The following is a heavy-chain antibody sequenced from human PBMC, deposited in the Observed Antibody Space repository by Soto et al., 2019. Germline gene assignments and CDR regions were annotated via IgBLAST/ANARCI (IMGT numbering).Heavy chain of an antibody. CDR2: IYHSGRT. CDR1: GGSISSSSNY. CDR3: ARLEDFYYYYMDV. Sequence: SESLSLTCTVSGGSISSSSNYWGWIRQPPGKGLEWIGSIYHSGRTYYNPSLKSRVTISVDTSKNQFSLTLTSVTAADTAVYYCARLEDFYYYYMDVWGKGTTVTVSS. J-gene: IGHJ6*03. V-gene: IGHV4-39*01.